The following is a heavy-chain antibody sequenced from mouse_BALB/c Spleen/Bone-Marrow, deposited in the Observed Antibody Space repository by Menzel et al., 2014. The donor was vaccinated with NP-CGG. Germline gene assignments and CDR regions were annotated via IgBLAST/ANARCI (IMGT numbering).Heavy chain of an antibody. J-gene: IGHJ3*01. CDR1: GFNIKDTY. D-gene: IGHD2-2*01. Sequence: VHVKQSGAELVKPGASVKLSCTASGFNIKDTYMHWVKQRPEQGLEWIGRIDPANGNTKYDPKFQGKATITADTSSNTAYLQLSSLTSEDAAVYYCARMFTAYWGQGTLVTVSA. V-gene: IGHV14-3*02. CDR3: ARMFTAY. CDR2: IDPANGNT.